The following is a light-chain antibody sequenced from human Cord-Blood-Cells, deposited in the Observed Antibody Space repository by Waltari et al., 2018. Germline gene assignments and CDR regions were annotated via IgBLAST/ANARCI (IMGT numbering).Light chain of an antibody. J-gene: IGKJ2*03. CDR2: GAS. CDR3: QQYGSSPQYS. Sequence: EIVLTQSPGTLSLSPGERATLSCRASQSVSSSYLAWYQQKPGQAPRLLIYGASSRATGIPDRFSGSGSGTDFTLTISRLEPEDFAVYYCQQYGSSPQYS. V-gene: IGKV3-20*01. CDR1: QSVSSSY.